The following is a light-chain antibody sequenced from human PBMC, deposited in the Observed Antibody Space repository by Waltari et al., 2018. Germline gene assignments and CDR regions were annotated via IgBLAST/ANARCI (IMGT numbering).Light chain of an antibody. CDR2: AAS. CDR1: QDITNY. V-gene: IGKV1-16*01. CDR3: QQYNTYPFT. J-gene: IGKJ3*01. Sequence: DIQMTQSPSSLSASVGDRVTITCRASQDITNYLAWFKQKPGEAPKSLIYAASYLQSGVPSRFSGSASGTDFTLIISSLQPEDFATYYCQQYNTYPFTFGPGTKVDFK.